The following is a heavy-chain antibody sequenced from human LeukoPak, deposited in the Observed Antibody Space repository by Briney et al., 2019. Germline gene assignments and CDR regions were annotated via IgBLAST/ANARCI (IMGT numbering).Heavy chain of an antibody. J-gene: IGHJ4*02. V-gene: IGHV4-34*01. Sequence: SETLSLTCAVYGGSFSGYYWSWIRQPPGKGLEWIGEINHSGSTNYNPSLKSRVTISVDTSKNQFSLKLSSVTAADTAVYYCARGPTPVLRFLEWLFGPLFDYWGQGTLVTVSS. CDR2: INHSGST. CDR3: ARGPTPVLRFLEWLFGPLFDY. D-gene: IGHD3-3*01. CDR1: GGSFSGYY.